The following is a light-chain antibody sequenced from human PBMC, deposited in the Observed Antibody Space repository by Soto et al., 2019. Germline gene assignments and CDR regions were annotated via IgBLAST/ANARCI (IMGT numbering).Light chain of an antibody. J-gene: IGLJ1*01. V-gene: IGLV2-23*01. CDR1: SSDVGSYNL. CDR2: EGS. Sequence: QSALTQPASVSGSPGQSITISCTGTSSDVGSYNLVSWYQQHPGKAPKLMIYEGSKRPSGVSNRFSGSKSGNTASLKISGLQAEEEADYYCCSYAGSYVFGTGTKVTVL. CDR3: CSYAGSYV.